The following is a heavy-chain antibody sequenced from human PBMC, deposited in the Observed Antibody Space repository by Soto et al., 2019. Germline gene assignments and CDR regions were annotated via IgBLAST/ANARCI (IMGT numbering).Heavy chain of an antibody. V-gene: IGHV3-23*01. Sequence: GGSLRLSCAASGFTFSSYAMSWVRQAPGKGLEWVSTISDSGGSTYYADSVKGRFTISRDNSKNTLYLQMSSLRAEDTAVYYCAKEGEQWTHNNWFDPWGQGTLVTVSS. D-gene: IGHD6-19*01. J-gene: IGHJ5*02. CDR1: GFTFSSYA. CDR2: ISDSGGST. CDR3: AKEGEQWTHNNWFDP.